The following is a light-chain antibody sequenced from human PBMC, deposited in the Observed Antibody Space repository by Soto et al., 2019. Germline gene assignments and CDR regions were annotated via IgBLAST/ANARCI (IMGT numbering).Light chain of an antibody. Sequence: EIVITQSPATLSVSPGERATLSCRASQSVSSNLGWYQQEPGEATRLLIYGAATRDTGIPARFSGSGSGTEFPPTNSRLQSEGFAVYYGQEYNNWPPWTYSQTTEVEIK. CDR3: QEYNNWPPWT. CDR2: GAA. J-gene: IGKJ1*01. CDR1: QSVSSN. V-gene: IGKV3-15*01.